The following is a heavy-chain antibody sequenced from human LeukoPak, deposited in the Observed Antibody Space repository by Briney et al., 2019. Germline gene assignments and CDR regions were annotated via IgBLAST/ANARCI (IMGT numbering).Heavy chain of an antibody. D-gene: IGHD6-19*01. J-gene: IGHJ5*02. CDR2: IYYSVNT. V-gene: IGHV4-39*01. CDR3: ARRGSGLDWFDP. CDR1: GGSLSSTGYY. Sequence: PSETLSLTCTVSGGSLSSTGYYWGWVRQPPGKGLEWLASIYYSVNTYYNPSLKSRVTISVDTSKNQFSLDLNSVTAADTAVYYCARRGSGLDWFDPWGQGTLVTVAS.